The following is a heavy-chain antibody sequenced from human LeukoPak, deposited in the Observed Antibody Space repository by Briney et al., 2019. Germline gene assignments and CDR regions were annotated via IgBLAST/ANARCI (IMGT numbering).Heavy chain of an antibody. CDR1: GYTFTGYY. CDR3: ARGDWNDGVYYMDV. V-gene: IGHV1-2*02. Sequence: ASVKVSCKASGYTFTGYYMHWVRQAPGQGLEWMGWINPNSGGTNYAQKFQGRVTMTRDTSISTAYMELSRLRSDDTAVYYCARGDWNDGVYYMDVWGKGTTVTISS. J-gene: IGHJ6*03. D-gene: IGHD1-1*01. CDR2: INPNSGGT.